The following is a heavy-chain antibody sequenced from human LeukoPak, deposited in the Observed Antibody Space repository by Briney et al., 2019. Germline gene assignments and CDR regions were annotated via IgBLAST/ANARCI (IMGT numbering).Heavy chain of an antibody. J-gene: IGHJ4*02. Sequence: PSQTLSLTCTVSGGSISSGSYYWSWIRQPAGKGLEWIGRICTSGSTNYNPSLKSRVTISVDTSKNQFSLKLSSVTAADTAVYYCARDNGDYVVDYWGQGTLVTVSS. CDR1: GGSISSGSYY. CDR2: ICTSGST. D-gene: IGHD4-17*01. V-gene: IGHV4-61*02. CDR3: ARDNGDYVVDY.